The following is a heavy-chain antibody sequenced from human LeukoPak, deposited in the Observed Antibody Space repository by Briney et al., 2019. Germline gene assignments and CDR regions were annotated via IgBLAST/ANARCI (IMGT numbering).Heavy chain of an antibody. CDR2: INPSGGST. CDR3: ARYIYGYLHY. J-gene: IGHJ4*02. Sequence: GASVKVSFKASGYTFTNCNIHWVRQAPGQGLEWMGIINPSGGSTSYAQKFQGRVTMTRDTSTSTVYMELSSLRSEDTAVYYCARYIYGYLHYWGQGTLVTVSS. V-gene: IGHV1-46*01. D-gene: IGHD5-18*01. CDR1: GYTFTNCN.